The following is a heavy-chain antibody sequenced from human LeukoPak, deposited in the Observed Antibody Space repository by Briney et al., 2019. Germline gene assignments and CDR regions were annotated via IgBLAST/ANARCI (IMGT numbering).Heavy chain of an antibody. CDR3: ARDIGTWPNSLFDY. V-gene: IGHV3-33*01. J-gene: IGHJ4*02. D-gene: IGHD4-23*01. Sequence: PGWSLRLSCAASGFIFSNYGFHWVRQAPGKGLEWVALIWSDGSKKYYTDSVKGRFTISRDDSKNTLLLQMNSLRAEDMAVYYCARDIGTWPNSLFDYWGQGNLVTVSS. CDR2: IWSDGSKK. CDR1: GFIFSNYG.